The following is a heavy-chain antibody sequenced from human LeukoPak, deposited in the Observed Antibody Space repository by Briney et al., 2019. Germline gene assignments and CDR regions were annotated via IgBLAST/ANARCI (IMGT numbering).Heavy chain of an antibody. J-gene: IGHJ4*01. D-gene: IGHD5-24*01. CDR3: ARATRNGYDY. Sequence: QSGGSLRLSCEASGFTFNIYGMNWVRQAPGKGPEWVSYIGSRSVTTHYADSVKGRFTVPRDDAQNALYLQMNSLRRDDTAVYYCARATRNGYDYWGHGTRVTVSS. CDR2: IGSRSVTT. V-gene: IGHV3-48*04. CDR1: GFTFNIYG.